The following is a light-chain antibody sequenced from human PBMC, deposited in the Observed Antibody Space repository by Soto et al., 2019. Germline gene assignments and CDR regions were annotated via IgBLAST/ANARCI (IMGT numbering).Light chain of an antibody. Sequence: DIQMTQSPSTLSASVGDRVTITCRASQTISNWLAWYQQKPGQAPKLLIYEASTLESGVPSRFSGSGSETDFTLTISSLEPEDFAVYYCQQRSDWPLTFGQGTRLEIK. CDR1: QTISNW. CDR2: EAS. J-gene: IGKJ5*01. V-gene: IGKV1-5*01. CDR3: QQRSDWPLT.